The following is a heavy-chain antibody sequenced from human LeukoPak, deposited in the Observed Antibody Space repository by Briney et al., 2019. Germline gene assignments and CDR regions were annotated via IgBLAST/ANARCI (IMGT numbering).Heavy chain of an antibody. J-gene: IGHJ5*02. Sequence: ASVKVSCKASGGTFSSYAISWVRQAPGQGLEWMGGIIPIFGTANYAQKFQGRVTITADESTSTAYMELSSLRSEDTAVYYCAREGASGWSPKLWPSDPWGQGTLVTVSS. CDR3: AREGASGWSPKLWPSDP. V-gene: IGHV1-69*13. CDR1: GGTFSSYA. CDR2: IIPIFGTA. D-gene: IGHD6-19*01.